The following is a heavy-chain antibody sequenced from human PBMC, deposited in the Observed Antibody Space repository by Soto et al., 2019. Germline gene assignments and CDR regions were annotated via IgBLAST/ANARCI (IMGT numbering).Heavy chain of an antibody. Sequence: GGSLRLSCAASGITLSGHSMSWVRQAPGKGLEWVAYITSGSSTIYYADSVKGRFTISRDNAGNSLYLQMNSLRDEDTAVYYCARLGSNSWLEKFDSWGQGTLVTVSS. CDR3: ARLGSNSWLEKFDS. V-gene: IGHV3-48*02. CDR2: ITSGSSTI. CDR1: GITLSGHS. J-gene: IGHJ4*02. D-gene: IGHD6-13*01.